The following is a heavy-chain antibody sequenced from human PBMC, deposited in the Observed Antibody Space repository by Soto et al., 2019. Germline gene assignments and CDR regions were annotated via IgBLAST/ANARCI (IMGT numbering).Heavy chain of an antibody. Sequence: QTLSLTCAISGDSVSSNSATWNWIRRSPSRGLEWLGRTYYRSKWYDDYAVSVKSRITINQDTSKNQFSLHLNSVTPEDTAVYYCARGNVDNSFHHWGQGTLVTVSS. D-gene: IGHD5-12*01. CDR3: ARGNVDNSFHH. CDR1: GDSVSSNSAT. CDR2: TYYRSKWYD. J-gene: IGHJ1*01. V-gene: IGHV6-1*01.